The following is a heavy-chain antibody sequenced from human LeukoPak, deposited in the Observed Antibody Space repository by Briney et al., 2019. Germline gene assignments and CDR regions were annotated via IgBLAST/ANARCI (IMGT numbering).Heavy chain of an antibody. J-gene: IGHJ4*02. D-gene: IGHD3-3*01. CDR2: IKQDGSEK. Sequence: PGGSLRLSCAASGFTFSSYWMSWVRQAPGKGLEWVANIKQDGSEKYYVDSVKGRFTISRDNAKNLLYLQMNSLRAEDTAVYYCARVARNYDFWSGYWRPIDYWGQGTLVTVSS. V-gene: IGHV3-7*01. CDR3: ARVARNYDFWSGYWRPIDY. CDR1: GFTFSSYW.